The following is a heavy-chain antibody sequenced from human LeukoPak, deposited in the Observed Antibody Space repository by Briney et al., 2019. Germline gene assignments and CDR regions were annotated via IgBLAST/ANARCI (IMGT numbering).Heavy chain of an antibody. CDR3: ARTKYSSGWTRSNWFDP. D-gene: IGHD6-19*01. CDR2: IYPGDSDT. V-gene: IGHV5-51*01. Sequence: GESLKISCKGYGYSFTSYWIGWVRQMPGKGLEWMGIIYPGDSDTRYSPSFQGQVTISADKSISTAYLQWSSLKASDTAMYYCARTKYSSGWTRSNWFDPWGQGTLVTVSS. J-gene: IGHJ5*02. CDR1: GYSFTSYW.